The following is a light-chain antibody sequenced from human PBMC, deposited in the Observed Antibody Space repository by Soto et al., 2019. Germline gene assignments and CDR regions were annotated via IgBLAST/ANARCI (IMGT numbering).Light chain of an antibody. CDR1: SSNIGAHYD. J-gene: IGLJ1*01. V-gene: IGLV1-40*01. Sequence: ISCTGSSSNIGAHYDVHWYQQLPGTAPKLLIYGNSNRPSGVPDRFSGSKSGTSASLAITGLQAEDEADHYCQSYDNSMSVYVFGTGTKATVL. CDR2: GNS. CDR3: QSYDNSMSVYV.